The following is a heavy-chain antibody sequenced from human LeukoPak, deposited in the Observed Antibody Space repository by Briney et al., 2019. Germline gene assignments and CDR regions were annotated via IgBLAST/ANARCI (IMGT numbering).Heavy chain of an antibody. CDR1: GGSISGGGYS. J-gene: IGHJ4*02. CDR2: IYHSGST. D-gene: IGHD1-26*01. Sequence: SETLSLTCAVSGGSISGGGYSWSWIRQPPGKGLEWIGYIYHSGSTNYNPSLTSRVTISVDTSKNQFSLKMSSVTAADTGAYYCARGRYSGRPGYFDYWGQGTMVTVSS. V-gene: IGHV4-30-2*01. CDR3: ARGRYSGRPGYFDY.